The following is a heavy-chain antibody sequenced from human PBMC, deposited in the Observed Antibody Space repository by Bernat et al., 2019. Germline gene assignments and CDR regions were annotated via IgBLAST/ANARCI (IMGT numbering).Heavy chain of an antibody. V-gene: IGHV3-11*05. J-gene: IGHJ4*02. CDR2: ISSSSYT. D-gene: IGHD3-10*01. CDR1: GFTFSDYY. CDR3: ARDLRGVITDRGGY. Sequence: VQLVESGGGLVKPGGSLRLSCAASGFTFSDYYMSWIRQAPGKGLDWVSYISSSSYTNYADSVKGRFTISRDNAKNSLYLQMNSLRAEDTAVYYCARDLRGVITDRGGYWGQGTLVTVSS.